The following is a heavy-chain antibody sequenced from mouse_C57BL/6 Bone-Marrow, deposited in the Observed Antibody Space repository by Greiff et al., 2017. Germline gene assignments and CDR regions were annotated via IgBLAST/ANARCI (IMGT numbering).Heavy chain of an antibody. CDR2: FYPGRGSI. Sequence: VQLQESGPELVKPGASVKLSCKASGYIFTEYTIHWVKQRPGQGLEWIGWFYPGRGSIKYKERFKDKATLTADKSSNTVYMELSRLTSEDSAVYFCARHERYYDYEGYFDYWGQGTTLTVSS. V-gene: IGHV1-62-2*01. J-gene: IGHJ2*01. D-gene: IGHD2-4*01. CDR3: ARHERYYDYEGYFDY. CDR1: GYIFTEYT.